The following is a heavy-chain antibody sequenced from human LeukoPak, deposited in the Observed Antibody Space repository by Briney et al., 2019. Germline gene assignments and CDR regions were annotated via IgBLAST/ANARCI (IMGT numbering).Heavy chain of an antibody. Sequence: GASVKVSCKASGYTFTSYYMHWLRQAPGQRLEWMGIINPSGGSTSYAQKFQGRVTMTRDTSTSTVYMELSSLRSEATAVYYCSSCSSTNCTDYWGQGTLVTVSS. CDR2: INPSGGST. J-gene: IGHJ4*02. CDR1: GYTFTSYY. D-gene: IGHD2-2*01. CDR3: SSCSSTNCTDY. V-gene: IGHV1-46*01.